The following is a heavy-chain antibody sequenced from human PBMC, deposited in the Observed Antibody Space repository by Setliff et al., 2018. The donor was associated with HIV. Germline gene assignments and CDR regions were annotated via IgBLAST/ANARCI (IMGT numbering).Heavy chain of an antibody. CDR2: IRYDDTYK. CDR3: TKNLYRSPWSPLDY. D-gene: IGHD6-19*01. Sequence: PGGSLRLSCAASGFTFSSYAMSWVRQAPGKGLEWVAFIRYDDTYKYYADSVKGRFTISRDNSKNTLYLQMNSLRAEDTAVYYCTKNLYRSPWSPLDYWGQGTLVTVSS. CDR1: GFTFSSYA. J-gene: IGHJ4*02. V-gene: IGHV3-30*02.